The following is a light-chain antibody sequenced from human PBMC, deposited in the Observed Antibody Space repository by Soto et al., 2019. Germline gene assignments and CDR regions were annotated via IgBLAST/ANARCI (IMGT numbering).Light chain of an antibody. J-gene: IGLJ1*01. V-gene: IGLV2-14*03. CDR1: SSDVGGSNY. CDR3: GSYSSSSTLYV. CDR2: DVS. Sequence: QSVLTQPASVSGSPGQSITISCTGTSSDVGGSNYVSWYQQHPGKAPKLMIYDVSNRPSGVSNRFSGSKSGNTASLTFSGLQAEDEADYYCGSYSSSSTLYVFGTGTKVTVL.